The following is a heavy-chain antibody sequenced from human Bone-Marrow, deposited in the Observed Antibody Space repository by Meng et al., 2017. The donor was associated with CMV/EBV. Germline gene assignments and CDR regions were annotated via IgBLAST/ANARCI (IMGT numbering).Heavy chain of an antibody. D-gene: IGHD3-3*01. Sequence: GESLKISCAASGFTVSSYSMNWVRQAPGKGLEWVSSISSSSSYIYYADSVKGRFTISRDNAKNSLYLQMNSLRAEDTAVYYCASRALGDFWSGYQGYGMDVWGQGTTVTVSS. V-gene: IGHV3-21*01. J-gene: IGHJ6*02. CDR1: GFTVSSYS. CDR3: ASRALGDFWSGYQGYGMDV. CDR2: ISSSSSYI.